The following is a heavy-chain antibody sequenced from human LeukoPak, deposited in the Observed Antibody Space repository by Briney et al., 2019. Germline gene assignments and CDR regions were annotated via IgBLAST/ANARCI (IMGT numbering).Heavy chain of an antibody. Sequence: PSETLSLTCAVYGGSLSGYSWTWIRQPPGKGLEWIGEIDRSGSTNYNPSLKSRLTISVDTSKNQFSLKLSSVTAADTAVYYRARGSATGLAYWGQGTLVTVSS. CDR2: IDRSGST. D-gene: IGHD1-1*01. CDR3: ARGSATGLAY. V-gene: IGHV4-34*01. J-gene: IGHJ4*02. CDR1: GGSLSGYS.